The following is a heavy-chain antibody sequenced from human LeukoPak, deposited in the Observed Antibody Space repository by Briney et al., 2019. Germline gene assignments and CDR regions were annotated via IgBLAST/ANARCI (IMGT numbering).Heavy chain of an antibody. V-gene: IGHV1-69*01. CDR3: ARGADLPYYMDV. Sequence: SVKVSCKASVGTFSSYAISWVRQAPGQGLEWMGGIIPIFGTANYALKFQGRVTITADESTSTAYMELSSLRSEDTAVYYCARGADLPYYMDVWGKGTTVTVSS. J-gene: IGHJ6*03. CDR1: VGTFSSYA. CDR2: IIPIFGTA.